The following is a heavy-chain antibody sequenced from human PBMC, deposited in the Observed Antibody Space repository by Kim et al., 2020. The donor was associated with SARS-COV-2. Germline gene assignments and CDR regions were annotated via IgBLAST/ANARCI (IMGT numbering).Heavy chain of an antibody. J-gene: IGHJ2*01. D-gene: IGHD6-13*01. CDR2: INHSAST. CDR3: ARAGYSSSWYGLKGYFDL. Sequence: SETLSLTCAASGGSFSGYYWSWIRQPPGKGLEWIGEINHSASTNYNPSLTSRVTISVDTSKNQFSLKLSSVTAADTAVYYCARAGYSSSWYGLKGYFDLWGRGTLLTLSS. V-gene: IGHV4-34*01. CDR1: GGSFSGYY.